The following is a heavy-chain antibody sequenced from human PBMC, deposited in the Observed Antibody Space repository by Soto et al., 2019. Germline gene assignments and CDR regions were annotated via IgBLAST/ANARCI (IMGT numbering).Heavy chain of an antibody. V-gene: IGHV3-23*01. CDR3: AKDRRGAYCSGGICYSPDY. J-gene: IGHJ4*02. D-gene: IGHD2-15*01. CDR2: ISGTGGT. Sequence: EVQLWESGGGLVQPGGSLRLSCAVSGFTFSSHVMSWVRQAPGKGLEWVSAISGTGGTYYADSVKGRFTITTDNSKNALYLQMNNRRYEDTAVYYCAKDRRGAYCSGGICYSPDYWGQGTLVIVSS. CDR1: GFTFSSHV.